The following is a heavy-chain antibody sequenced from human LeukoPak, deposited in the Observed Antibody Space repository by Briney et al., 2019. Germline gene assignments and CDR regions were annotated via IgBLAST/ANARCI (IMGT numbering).Heavy chain of an antibody. V-gene: IGHV4-39*02. J-gene: IGHJ5*02. Sequence: PSETLSLTCVVSGGSIRTSSYYWAWIRQPPGKGLEWIVSMYYSGSIYYNSSLKSRITVSADTSKNQTSLQLNSVTPEDTAVYYCGRDLWPVAPHWFDPWGQGSLVTVSS. CDR3: GRDLWPVAPHWFDP. D-gene: IGHD2-15*01. CDR2: MYYSGSI. CDR1: GGSIRTSSYY.